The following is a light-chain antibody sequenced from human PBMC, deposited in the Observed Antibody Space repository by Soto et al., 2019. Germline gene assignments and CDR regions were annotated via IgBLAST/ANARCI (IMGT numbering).Light chain of an antibody. CDR2: GAS. J-gene: IGKJ2*01. CDR1: QRVSTN. Sequence: EIVMTQSPATLSVSPGERATLSCRASQRVSTNLAWYQQKPGQAPRILIYGASTRATGIPGRFSGSGAETEFTLTISNLQSEDFAVYYCQQYSDWPPTYTFGQGTKLEIK. CDR3: QQYSDWPPTYT. V-gene: IGKV3-15*01.